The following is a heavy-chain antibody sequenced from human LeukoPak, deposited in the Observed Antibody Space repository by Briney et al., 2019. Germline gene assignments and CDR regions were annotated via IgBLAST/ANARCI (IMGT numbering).Heavy chain of an antibody. Sequence: GRSLRLSCTTSGFTFGDYAMSWFRQAPGKGLEWVSSVSSTSTYIYYADSVKGRFTISRDNAKNSLYLQMNSLRAEDTAVYYCARDEYSYGYYYYYMDVWGKGTTVTVSS. CDR2: VSSTSTYI. CDR3: ARDEYSYGYYYYYMDV. V-gene: IGHV3-21*01. J-gene: IGHJ6*03. D-gene: IGHD5-18*01. CDR1: GFTFGDYA.